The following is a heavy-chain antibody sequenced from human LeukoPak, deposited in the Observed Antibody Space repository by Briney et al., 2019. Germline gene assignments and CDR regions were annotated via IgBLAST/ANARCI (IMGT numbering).Heavy chain of an antibody. D-gene: IGHD2-2*01. J-gene: IGHJ5*02. CDR2: ISGSGGST. CDR1: GFTFSSYA. CDR3: AKGDVVVPAAINWFDP. Sequence: QSGGSLRLSCAASGFTFSSYAMSWVRQAPGKGLEWVSAISGSGGSTYYADSVKGRFTISRDNSKNTLYLQMNSLRAEDTAVYYCAKGDVVVPAAINWFDPWGQGTLVTVSS. V-gene: IGHV3-23*01.